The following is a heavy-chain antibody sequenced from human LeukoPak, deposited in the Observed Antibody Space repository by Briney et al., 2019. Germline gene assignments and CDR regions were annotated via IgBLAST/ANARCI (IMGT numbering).Heavy chain of an antibody. V-gene: IGHV4-38-2*01. J-gene: IGHJ5*02. D-gene: IGHD2-2*01. CDR2: IYHSGST. CDR3: ARVYCSSTSCYFLPLNWFDP. CDR1: GYSISSGYY. Sequence: SETLSLTCAVSGYSISSGYYWGWIRQPPGKGLEWIGSIYHSGSTYYNPSLKSRVTISVDTSKNQFSLKLSSVTAADTAVYSCARVYCSSTSCYFLPLNWFDPWGQGTLVTVSS.